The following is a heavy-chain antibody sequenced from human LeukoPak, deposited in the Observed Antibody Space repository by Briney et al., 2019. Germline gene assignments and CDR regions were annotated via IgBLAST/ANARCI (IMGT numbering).Heavy chain of an antibody. Sequence: GGSLRLSCAASGFTFRTFWMHWVRQAPGKGLVWVSRINSDGSFTNYADSVKGRFTISRDNAKNTLYLRMNSLRGEDTAIYYCATSGRYAEDAFDIWGQGTMVTASS. J-gene: IGHJ3*02. CDR2: INSDGSFT. CDR1: GFTFRTFW. CDR3: ATSGRYAEDAFDI. V-gene: IGHV3-74*01. D-gene: IGHD3-16*01.